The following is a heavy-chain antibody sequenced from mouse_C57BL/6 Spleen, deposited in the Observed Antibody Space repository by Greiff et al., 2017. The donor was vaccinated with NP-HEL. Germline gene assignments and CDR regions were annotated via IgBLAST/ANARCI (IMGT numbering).Heavy chain of an antibody. CDR1: GYTFTDYE. D-gene: IGHD2-4*01. CDR2: IDPETGGT. CDR3: TRAFYYDYDSWFAY. J-gene: IGHJ3*01. Sequence: VQLQQSGAELVRPGASVTLSCKASGYTFTDYEMHWVKQTPVHGLEWIGAIDPETGGTAYNQKFKGKAILTADKSSSTAYMELRSLTSEDSAVYYCTRAFYYDYDSWFAYWGQGTLVTVSA. V-gene: IGHV1-15*01.